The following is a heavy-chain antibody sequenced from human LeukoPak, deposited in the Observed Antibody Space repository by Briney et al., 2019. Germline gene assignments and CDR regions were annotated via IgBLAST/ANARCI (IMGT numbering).Heavy chain of an antibody. CDR1: GFTFSSYS. Sequence: GGSLRISCAASGFTFSSYSMTWVRQAPGKGLEWVSYISSSSSTKYYADSVKGRFTISRDNAKNSLYLQMNSLRAEDTAVYYCAREANYDSSGYDYWGQGTLVTVSS. D-gene: IGHD3-22*01. CDR3: AREANYDSSGYDY. CDR2: ISSSSSTK. V-gene: IGHV3-48*01. J-gene: IGHJ4*02.